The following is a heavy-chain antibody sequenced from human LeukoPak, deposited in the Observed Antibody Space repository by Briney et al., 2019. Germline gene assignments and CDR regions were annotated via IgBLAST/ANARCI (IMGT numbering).Heavy chain of an antibody. CDR2: ISGSGGST. Sequence: GGSLRLSCAAFGFTFSSYAMSWVRQAPGKGLEWVSAISGSGGSTYYADSVKGRFTISRDNSKNTLYLQMNSLRAEDTAVYYCAKSLYYYDSSGYRAFDYWGQGTLVTVSS. CDR1: GFTFSSYA. V-gene: IGHV3-23*01. D-gene: IGHD3-22*01. CDR3: AKSLYYYDSSGYRAFDY. J-gene: IGHJ4*02.